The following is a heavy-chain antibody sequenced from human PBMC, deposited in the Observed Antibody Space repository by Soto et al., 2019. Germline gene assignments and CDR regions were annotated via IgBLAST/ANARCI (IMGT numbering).Heavy chain of an antibody. CDR3: AKSERIDP. Sequence: GGSLRLSCAASGFTFSNSVMSWVRQAPGKGLEWVSTIGASGGSTDYADSVKGRFTISRDNSKNTLYLQMNSLRAEDTAFYYCAKSERIDPSGQATLVTVSS. J-gene: IGHJ5*02. D-gene: IGHD6-25*01. CDR1: GFTFSNSV. V-gene: IGHV3-23*01. CDR2: IGASGGST.